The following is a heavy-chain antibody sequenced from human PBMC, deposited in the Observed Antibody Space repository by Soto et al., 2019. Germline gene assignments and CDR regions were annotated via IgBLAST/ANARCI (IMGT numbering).Heavy chain of an antibody. CDR2: ISYDGSNK. Sequence: GGSLRLSCAASGFTFSSYAMHWVRQAPGKGLEWVAVISYDGSNKYYADSVKGRFTISRDNSKNTLYLQMNSLRAEDTAVYYCARDGPNIAAAGHAMDVWGQGTTVTVSS. V-gene: IGHV3-30-3*01. CDR1: GFTFSSYA. CDR3: ARDGPNIAAAGHAMDV. J-gene: IGHJ6*02. D-gene: IGHD6-13*01.